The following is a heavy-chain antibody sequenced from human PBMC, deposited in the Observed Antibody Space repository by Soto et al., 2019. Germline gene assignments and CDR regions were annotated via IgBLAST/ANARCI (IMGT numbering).Heavy chain of an antibody. V-gene: IGHV5-51*01. Sequence: GESLKISCQASGYSFVTYWIGWVRQMPGKGLEWMGIIYPGNSETKYSPPFQGQVTFSVDKSNSTAYLQWSTLKASDTATYYCAXHRSQWLSVGEHEGFDIWGLGTRVTVSS. CDR3: AXHRSQWLSVGEHEGFDI. D-gene: IGHD6-19*01. CDR2: IYPGNSET. CDR1: GYSFVTYW. J-gene: IGHJ3*02.